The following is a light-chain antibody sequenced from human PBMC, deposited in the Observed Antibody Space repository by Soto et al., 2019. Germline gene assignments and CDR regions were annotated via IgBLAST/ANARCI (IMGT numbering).Light chain of an antibody. CDR1: SSDVGGYNY. CDR2: EVS. V-gene: IGLV2-8*01. CDR3: SSYAGSNNLV. J-gene: IGLJ1*01. Sequence: SALTQPPSASGSPGQSVTISCTGTSSDVGGYNYVSWYQQHPGKAPKLMIYEVSKRPSGVPDRFSGSKSGNTASLTVSGLQAEDEADYYCSSYAGSNNLVFGTGTKGTVL.